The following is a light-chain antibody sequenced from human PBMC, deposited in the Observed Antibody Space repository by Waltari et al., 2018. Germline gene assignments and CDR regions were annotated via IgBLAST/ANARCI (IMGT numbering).Light chain of an antibody. V-gene: IGLV1-40*01. CDR3: QSYDDTLRASV. J-gene: IGLJ2*01. CDR2: GNS. Sequence: QSVLTQPPSVPAAPGQRVTISCTGNRFNTGADYDVHWYQQLPGTAPKLLIYGNSNRPSGVSDRFSGSRSGTSASLAITGLQADDEADYYCQSYDDTLRASVFGGGTKVTVL. CDR1: RFNTGADYD.